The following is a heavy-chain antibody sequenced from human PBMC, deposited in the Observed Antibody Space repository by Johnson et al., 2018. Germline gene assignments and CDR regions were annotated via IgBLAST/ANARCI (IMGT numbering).Heavy chain of an antibody. Sequence: VQLQESGGGLVQPGGSLRLSCAASGFTFSTYWMHWVRQAPGKGLVWVSRINSDGSATTYADSVKGRFTISRDNAENTLYLQMNSLGAEDTAVYYCARDPRKQLGYYFYYHMDVWGKGTTVTFSS. CDR3: ARDPRKQLGYYFYYHMDV. CDR2: INSDGSAT. CDR1: GFTFSTYW. V-gene: IGHV3-74*01. J-gene: IGHJ6*03. D-gene: IGHD1-1*01.